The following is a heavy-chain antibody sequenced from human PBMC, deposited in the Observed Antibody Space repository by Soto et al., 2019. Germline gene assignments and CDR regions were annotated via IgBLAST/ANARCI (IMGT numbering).Heavy chain of an antibody. V-gene: IGHV3-21*01. CDR2: ISSSSSYI. CDR3: SRELSWYYYDSSGYYYVSDAFDI. J-gene: IGHJ3*02. D-gene: IGHD3-22*01. Sequence: GGSLRLSCAASGFTFSSYSMNWVRQAPGKGLEWVSSISSSSSYIYYADSVKGRFTISRDNAKNSLYLQMNSLRAEDTAVYYCSRELSWYYYDSSGYYYVSDAFDIWGQGTMVTVSS. CDR1: GFTFSSYS.